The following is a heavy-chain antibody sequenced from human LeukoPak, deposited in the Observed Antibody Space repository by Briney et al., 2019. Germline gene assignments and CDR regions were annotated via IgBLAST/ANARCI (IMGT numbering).Heavy chain of an antibody. Sequence: GGSLRLSCAASGFTFSSYWMNWARQAPGKGPEWVASINHNGNVNYYVDSVKGRFTISRDNAKTSLYLQMSNLRAEDTVVYFCARGGGLDVWGQGATVTVS. V-gene: IGHV3-7*03. CDR1: GFTFSSYW. J-gene: IGHJ6*02. CDR2: INHNGNVN. D-gene: IGHD3-16*01. CDR3: ARGGGLDV.